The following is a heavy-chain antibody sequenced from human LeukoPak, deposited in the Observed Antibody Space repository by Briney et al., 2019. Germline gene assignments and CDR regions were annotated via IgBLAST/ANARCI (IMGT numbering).Heavy chain of an antibody. J-gene: IGHJ6*03. CDR3: ARVVAGRDYQFWSDYYYYYYMHV. V-gene: IGHV1-2*02. CDR1: GYTFTGYD. D-gene: IGHD3-3*01. Sequence: ASVKVSCKASGYTFTGYDMHWVRQAPGQGLEWMGWINPNSGGTNYAQKFQGRVTMTRDTSISTAYMELSRLRSDDTAVYYCARVVAGRDYQFWSDYYYYYYMHVGGKKTTLTVPS. CDR2: INPNSGGT.